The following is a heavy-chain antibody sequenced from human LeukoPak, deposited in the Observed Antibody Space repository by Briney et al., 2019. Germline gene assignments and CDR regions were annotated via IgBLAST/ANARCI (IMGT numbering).Heavy chain of an antibody. V-gene: IGHV3-74*01. CDR3: VRDNYGPDY. CDR1: GFTFSSTW. CDR2: ITHDGSTT. Sequence: GGSLRLSCAASGFTFSSTWMHWVRQVPGKGLVWVSRITHDGSTTAYADSVRGRFTISRDNAKTTLYLQMNSLRVEDTGVYFCVRDNYGPDYWGQGTLVTVS. D-gene: IGHD4-17*01. J-gene: IGHJ4*02.